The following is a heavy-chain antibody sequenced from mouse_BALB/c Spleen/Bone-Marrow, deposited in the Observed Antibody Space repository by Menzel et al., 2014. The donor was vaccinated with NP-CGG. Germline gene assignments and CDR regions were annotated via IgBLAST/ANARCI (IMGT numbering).Heavy chain of an antibody. CDR1: GYTFTSYW. CDR2: INPSTGYT. CDR3: ARSGGYDGFSY. V-gene: IGHV1-7*01. J-gene: IGHJ2*01. D-gene: IGHD2-2*01. Sequence: QVQLQQSGAELAKPGASVKMSGKASGYTFTSYWMHWVKQRPGQGLEWIGYINPSTGYTEYNQKFKDKAKMTADKSSSKAYMQLSSLTAEDSAVYYCARSGGYDGFSYWGQGTTLTVSS.